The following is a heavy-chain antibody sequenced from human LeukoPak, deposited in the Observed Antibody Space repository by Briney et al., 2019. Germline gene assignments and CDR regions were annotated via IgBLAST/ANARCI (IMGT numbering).Heavy chain of an antibody. V-gene: IGHV3-33*01. CDR1: GFTFSSYG. CDR2: IWYDGSNK. Sequence: GGSLRLSCAASGFTFSSYGMHWVRQAPGKGLEWVAVIWYDGSNKYYADSVKGRFTISRDNSKNTLYLQMNSLRAEDTAVYYCARDNYYDSSGYWMGAFDIWGQGTMVTVSS. D-gene: IGHD3-22*01. J-gene: IGHJ3*02. CDR3: ARDNYYDSSGYWMGAFDI.